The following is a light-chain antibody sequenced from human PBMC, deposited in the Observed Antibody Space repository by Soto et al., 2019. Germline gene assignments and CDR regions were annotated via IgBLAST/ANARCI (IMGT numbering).Light chain of an antibody. J-gene: IGKJ5*01. CDR3: QQYDNQIT. V-gene: IGKV1-33*01. CDR1: QDISNY. CDR2: DAS. Sequence: DIQMTQSPSSLSASVGDRVTITCQASQDISNYLNWYQQKPGKAPKLLIYDASNLETGVPSRFSGSGSGTDFTFTISSLQPDDIATYYCQQYDNQITFGQGTRLEI.